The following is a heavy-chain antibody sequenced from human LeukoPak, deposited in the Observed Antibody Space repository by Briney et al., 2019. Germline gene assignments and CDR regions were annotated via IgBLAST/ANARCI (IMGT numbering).Heavy chain of an antibody. V-gene: IGHV3-30*18. D-gene: IGHD4-17*01. Sequence: GGSLRLSCAASGFTFSSYGMHWVRQAPGKGLEWVAVISYDGSNKFYADSVKGRFTISRDNSKNTLYLQMNSLRAEDTAVYYCAKEMTTVTTFSLDYWGQGTLVTVSS. J-gene: IGHJ4*02. CDR1: GFTFSSYG. CDR3: AKEMTTVTTFSLDY. CDR2: ISYDGSNK.